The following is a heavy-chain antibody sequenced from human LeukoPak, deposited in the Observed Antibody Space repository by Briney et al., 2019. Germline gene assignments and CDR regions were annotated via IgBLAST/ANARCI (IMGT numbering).Heavy chain of an antibody. V-gene: IGHV4-39*07. CDR3: ARDLLWFGESPSGPMDV. Sequence: SETLSLTCTVSSGSISSSSYYWGWIRQPPGKGLEWIGSIYYSGSTYYNPSLKSRVTISVDTSKNQFSLKLSSVTAADTAVYYCARDLLWFGESPSGPMDVWGKGTTVTVSS. D-gene: IGHD3-10*01. J-gene: IGHJ6*04. CDR1: SGSISSSSYY. CDR2: IYYSGST.